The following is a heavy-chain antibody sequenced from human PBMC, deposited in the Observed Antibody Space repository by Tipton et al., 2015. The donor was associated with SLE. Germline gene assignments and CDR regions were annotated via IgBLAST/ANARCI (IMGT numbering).Heavy chain of an antibody. CDR3: ARGVRQLVVFDY. Sequence: TLSLSCTVSGGSISSGNYYWSWIRQPPGKGLEWIGEINHSGSTNYNPSLKSRVTISVDTSKNQFSLKLSSVTAADTAVYYCARGVRQLVVFDYWGQGTLVTVSS. V-gene: IGHV4-39*07. J-gene: IGHJ4*02. CDR1: GGSISSGNYY. D-gene: IGHD6-6*01. CDR2: INHSGST.